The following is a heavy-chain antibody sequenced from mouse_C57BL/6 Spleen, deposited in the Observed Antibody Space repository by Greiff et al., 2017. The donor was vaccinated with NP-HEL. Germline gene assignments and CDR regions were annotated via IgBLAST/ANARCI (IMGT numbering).Heavy chain of an antibody. CDR2: ISDGGSYT. CDR1: GFTSSSYA. Sequence: EVKLVESGGGLVKPGGSLKLSCAASGFTSSSYAMSWVRQTPEKRLEWVATISDGGSYTYYPDNVKGRFTISRDNAKNNLYLQMSHLKSEDTAMYYCARAGNYGGFYWYFDVWGTGTTVTVSS. D-gene: IGHD2-1*01. V-gene: IGHV5-4*03. CDR3: ARAGNYGGFYWYFDV. J-gene: IGHJ1*03.